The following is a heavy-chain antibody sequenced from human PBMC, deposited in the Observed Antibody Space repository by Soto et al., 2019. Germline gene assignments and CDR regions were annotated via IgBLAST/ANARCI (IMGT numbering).Heavy chain of an antibody. CDR1: GFTFSNAW. Sequence: GGSLRLSCAASGFTFSNAWMSWVRQAPGKGLEWVSSISDTSDRYYADSVKGRFTISRDNSENTLYLQMNSLRAEDTAVYYCAKRVAYSSSSAYFDYWGQGTLVTVSS. CDR3: AKRVAYSSSSAYFDY. D-gene: IGHD6-6*01. CDR2: ISDTSDR. J-gene: IGHJ4*02. V-gene: IGHV3-23*01.